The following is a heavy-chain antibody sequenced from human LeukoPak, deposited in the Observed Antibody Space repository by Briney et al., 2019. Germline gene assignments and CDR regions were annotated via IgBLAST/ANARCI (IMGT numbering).Heavy chain of an antibody. CDR3: ARDRRADCSGGSSDSGSVY. Sequence: ASVKVSCKVSGYTFTSYYMHWVRQAPGQGLEWMGWINPNSGGTNYAQKLQGRVTMTRDTSISTAYMELSRLRTDDTAEYYCARDRRADCSGGSSDSGSVYWGQGTLVTVSS. D-gene: IGHD2-15*01. CDR1: GYTFTSYY. J-gene: IGHJ4*02. CDR2: INPNSGGT. V-gene: IGHV1-2*02.